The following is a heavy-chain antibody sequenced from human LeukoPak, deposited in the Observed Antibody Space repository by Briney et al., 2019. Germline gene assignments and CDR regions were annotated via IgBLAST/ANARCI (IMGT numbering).Heavy chain of an antibody. Sequence: GSLRLSCAASGFTFSSYEMNWVRQAPGKGLEWVSYISSSGSTIYYADSVKGRFTISRDNAKNSLYLQMNSLRAEDTAVYYCASSYPYVDTAMVTGYFVDYWGQGTLVTVSS. CDR1: GFTFSSYE. J-gene: IGHJ4*02. CDR2: ISSSGSTI. V-gene: IGHV3-48*03. CDR3: ASSYPYVDTAMVTGYFVDY. D-gene: IGHD5-18*01.